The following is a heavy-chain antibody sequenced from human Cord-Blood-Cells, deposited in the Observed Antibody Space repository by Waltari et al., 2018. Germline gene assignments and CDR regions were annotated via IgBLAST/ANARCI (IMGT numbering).Heavy chain of an antibody. Sequence: QVQLVQSGAEVKKPGASVKVSCKVSGYTLTELSMHWVRQAPGKGLEWMGGFDPEEGETIYAQKFQGRVTMTEDTSTDTADMELSSLRSEDTAVYYCATLPPGYSSSWYNWFDPWGQGTLVTVSS. J-gene: IGHJ5*02. V-gene: IGHV1-24*01. CDR1: GYTLTELS. CDR2: FDPEEGET. D-gene: IGHD6-13*01. CDR3: ATLPPGYSSSWYNWFDP.